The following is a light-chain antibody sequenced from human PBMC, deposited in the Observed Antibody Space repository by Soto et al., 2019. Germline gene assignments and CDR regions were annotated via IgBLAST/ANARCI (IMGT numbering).Light chain of an antibody. CDR2: GAS. J-gene: IGKJ5*01. CDR1: QNISNY. V-gene: IGKV3-15*01. Sequence: ASQNISNYLAWYQQKPGEAPKLLIYGASSRATGIPSRFSGSGSGTEFTLTISSLQSEDFAVYYCQQYNNCPLTFGQGTRLEIK. CDR3: QQYNNCPLT.